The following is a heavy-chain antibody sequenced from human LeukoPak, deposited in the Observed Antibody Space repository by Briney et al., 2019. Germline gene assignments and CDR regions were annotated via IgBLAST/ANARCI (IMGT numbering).Heavy chain of an antibody. J-gene: IGHJ6*02. CDR2: INHSGST. Sequence: SETLSLTCAVYGGSFSGYYWSWIRQPPGKGLEWIGEINHSGSTNYNPSLKSRVTISVDTSKNQFSLKLSSVTAADTAVYYCARARVGSYGPFYVWGQGTTVTVSS. V-gene: IGHV4-34*01. CDR1: GGSFSGYY. D-gene: IGHD5-18*01. CDR3: ARARVGSYGPFYV.